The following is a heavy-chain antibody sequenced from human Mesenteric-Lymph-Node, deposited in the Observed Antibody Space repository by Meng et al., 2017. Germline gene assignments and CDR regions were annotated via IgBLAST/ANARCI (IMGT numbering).Heavy chain of an antibody. V-gene: IGHV3-23*01. J-gene: IGHJ4*02. CDR2: LNNIADSA. CDR3: AKRSGYCGTITCWYFDS. Sequence: ESLKISCAASGFTFSSYAVSWVRQAPGKGLEWVSTLNNIADSAYYADSVRGRFTISRDNSKNTLYLQMNSLGADDTAIYYCAKRSGYCGTITCWYFDSWGQGTLVTVSS. CDR1: GFTFSSYA. D-gene: IGHD2-2*01.